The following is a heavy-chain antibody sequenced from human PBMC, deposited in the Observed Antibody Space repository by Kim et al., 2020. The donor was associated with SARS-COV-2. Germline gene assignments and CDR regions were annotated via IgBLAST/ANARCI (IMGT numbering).Heavy chain of an antibody. V-gene: IGHV4-39*01. CDR3: ARLRVGGLAGGAFDI. D-gene: IGHD1-26*01. J-gene: IGHJ3*02. Sequence: PSLKGRVTISVDTSKNQFSLKLSSVTAADTAVYYCARLRVGGLAGGAFDIWGQGTMVTVSS.